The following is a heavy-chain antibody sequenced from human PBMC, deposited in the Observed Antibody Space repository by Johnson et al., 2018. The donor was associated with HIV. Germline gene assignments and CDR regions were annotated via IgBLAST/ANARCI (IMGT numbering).Heavy chain of an antibody. D-gene: IGHD2-15*01. CDR1: GFTFSDHW. CDR2: INGDGSRL. V-gene: IGHV3-74*01. J-gene: IGHJ3*01. CDR3: ARTSCSGARCLGYDPFDV. Sequence: VQLVESGGGLVQPGGSLRLSCGASGFTFSDHWMQWVRQAPGKGLVWVSRINGDGSRLTYADSVKGRFTIARENAKNTLYLELKSLRSEDTAVYYCARTSCSGARCLGYDPFDVWGQGTMVTISS.